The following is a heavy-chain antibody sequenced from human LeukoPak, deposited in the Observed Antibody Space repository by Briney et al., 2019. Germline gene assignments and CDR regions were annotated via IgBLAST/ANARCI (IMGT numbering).Heavy chain of an antibody. CDR3: ARVSDDYVWGSYRIDY. D-gene: IGHD3-16*02. CDR1: GYSISSSYY. CDR2: IYYSGST. J-gene: IGHJ4*02. V-gene: IGHV4-38-2*02. Sequence: PSETLSLTCTVSGYSISSSYYWGWIRQPPGKGLEWIGSIYYSGSTYYNPSLKSRVTISVDTSKNQFSLKLSSVTAADTAVYYCARVSDDYVWGSYRIDYWGQGTLVTVSS.